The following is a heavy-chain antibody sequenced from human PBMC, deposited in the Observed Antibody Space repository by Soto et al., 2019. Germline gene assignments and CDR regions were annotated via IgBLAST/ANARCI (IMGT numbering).Heavy chain of an antibody. J-gene: IGHJ4*02. Sequence: QVQLVESGGGVVQPGKSLRLSCAASGFSFSSYGLHWVRQAPGKGLEWVAAISFDGSNEYHADSVKGRCTIARDKSKNTLYLKMNSLRAGHTAVYYCANPRYGGGYFSAYWGQEPLDTVPS. D-gene: IGHD1-26*01. CDR3: ANPRYGGGYFSAY. CDR1: GFSFSSYG. V-gene: IGHV3-30*18. CDR2: ISFDGSNE.